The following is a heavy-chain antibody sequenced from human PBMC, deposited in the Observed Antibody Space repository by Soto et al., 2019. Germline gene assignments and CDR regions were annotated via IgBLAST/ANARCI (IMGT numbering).Heavy chain of an antibody. CDR2: IGGRGNSA. CDR3: VREGRGSFDF. CDR1: GFIFTNYA. D-gene: IGHD5-12*01. Sequence: GGSLRLSCAASGFIFTNYAMNWVRQAPGEGLEWFSVIGGRGNSAYYADSVQGRFTISRDNSKNTLSLQMSSLTADDTAIYYCVREGRGSFDFWGRGTMVTVSS. V-gene: IGHV3-23*01. J-gene: IGHJ3*01.